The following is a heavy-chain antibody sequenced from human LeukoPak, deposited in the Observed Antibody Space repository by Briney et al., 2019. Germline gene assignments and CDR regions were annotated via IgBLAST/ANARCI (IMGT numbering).Heavy chain of an antibody. CDR2: IFYSGST. J-gene: IGHJ4*02. D-gene: IGHD3-16*01. V-gene: IGHV4-39*01. CDR1: GGALSSNSYY. Sequence: PSETLSLTCSVSGGALSSNSYYWGWVRQPPGKALEWIGNIFYSGSTYYSPSLKSRVTISLDTSRNQFSLKLSSVTAADTAVYYCARGNYDYVWGGIDYWGQGTLVTVSS. CDR3: ARGNYDYVWGGIDY.